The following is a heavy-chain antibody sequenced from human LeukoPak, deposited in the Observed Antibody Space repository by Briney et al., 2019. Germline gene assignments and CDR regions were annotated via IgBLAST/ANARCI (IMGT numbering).Heavy chain of an antibody. CDR1: GFTVSSNY. V-gene: IGHV3-53*01. CDR2: IYSGGST. J-gene: IGHJ4*02. Sequence: GGSLRLSCAASGFTVSSNYMSWVRQAPGKGLEWVSVIYSGGSTYYADSVKGRFTISRDNSKNTLYLQMNSLGADDTAVYYCARDLSYYDSSGPLGYWGQGTLVTVSS. D-gene: IGHD3-22*01. CDR3: ARDLSYYDSSGPLGY.